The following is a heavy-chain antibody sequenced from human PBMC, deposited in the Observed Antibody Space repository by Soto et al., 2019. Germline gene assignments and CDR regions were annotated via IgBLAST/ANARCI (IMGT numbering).Heavy chain of an antibody. Sequence: VASVKVSCKASGYTFTSYGISWVRQAPGQGLEWMGWISAYNGNTNYAQKLQGRVTMTTDTSTSTAYMELRSLRSDDTAVYYCARDLEEDIVVVPAAIQASYYYGMDVWGQGTTVTVSS. J-gene: IGHJ6*02. CDR1: GYTFTSYG. CDR3: ARDLEEDIVVVPAAIQASYYYGMDV. D-gene: IGHD2-2*02. V-gene: IGHV1-18*01. CDR2: ISAYNGNT.